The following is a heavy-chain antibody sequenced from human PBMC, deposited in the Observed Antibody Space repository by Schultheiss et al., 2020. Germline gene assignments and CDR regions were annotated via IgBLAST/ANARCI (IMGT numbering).Heavy chain of an antibody. J-gene: IGHJ4*02. D-gene: IGHD3-16*02. Sequence: SETLSLTCAVYGGSFSGYYWSWIRQPPGKGLEWIGYIYYNGNTNYRPSLRSRVTMSLDTSKNQFSLNLTSVTPADTALYYCARSPGSSYLGYYFDYWGQGILVTVSS. CDR3: ARSPGSSYLGYYFDY. V-gene: IGHV4-59*01. CDR1: GGSFSGYY. CDR2: IYYNGNT.